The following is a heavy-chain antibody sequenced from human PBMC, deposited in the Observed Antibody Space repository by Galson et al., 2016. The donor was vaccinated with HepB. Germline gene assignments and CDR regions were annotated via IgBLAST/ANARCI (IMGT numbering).Heavy chain of an antibody. V-gene: IGHV1-2*06. D-gene: IGHD5-12*01. CDR1: GYTFTDYH. CDR2: SDRPNGDT. Sequence: SVKVSCKASGYTFTDYHIQWVRQAPGQGLEWVGRSDRPNGDTKYAQKFQGRVTMTRDTSTSTAHMELSSLTSDDTAVYYCARDRGFGGGLDYWGQGTLVTVSS. CDR3: ARDRGFGGGLDY. J-gene: IGHJ4*02.